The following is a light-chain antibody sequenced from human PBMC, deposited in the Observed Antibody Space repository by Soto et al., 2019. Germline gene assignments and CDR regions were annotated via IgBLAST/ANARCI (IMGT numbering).Light chain of an antibody. CDR2: GAS. CDR3: QQYVTSSPRT. Sequence: EIVLTQSPGTLSLSPGERATLSCRASQSVTSNYLAWYQQKPGQAPRLLVYGASSRATGISDRFSGSGSGTDFTLTISRLEPEDFAVYYCQQYVTSSPRTFGQGTKVDNK. J-gene: IGKJ1*01. V-gene: IGKV3-20*01. CDR1: QSVTSNY.